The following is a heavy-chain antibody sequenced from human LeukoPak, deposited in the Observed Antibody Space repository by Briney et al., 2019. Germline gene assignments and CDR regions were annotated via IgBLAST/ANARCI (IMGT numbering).Heavy chain of an antibody. CDR2: INHIGST. CDR3: ATEALTRFPPYFDF. Sequence: SETLSLTCTVSGGSISGYYWSWIRQPPGKGLEWIGYINHIGSTNYNPSLRSRVTIPVDTSKNQFSLKLRSVTAADTALSYWATEALTRFPPYFDFWGQGTLVTVSS. J-gene: IGHJ4*02. V-gene: IGHV4-59*01. D-gene: IGHD3-3*01. CDR1: GGSISGYY.